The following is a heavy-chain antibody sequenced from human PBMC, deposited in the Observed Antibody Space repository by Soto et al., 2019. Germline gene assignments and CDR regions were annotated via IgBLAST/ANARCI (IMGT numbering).Heavy chain of an antibody. CDR1: GGTFSSYT. J-gene: IGHJ4*02. CDR2: IIPILGIA. D-gene: IGHD6-13*01. Sequence: QVQLVQSGAEVKKPGSSVKVSCKASGGTFSSYTISWVRQAPGQGLEWMGRIIPILGIANYAQKFQGRVTITADKSTSTAYMELSSLRSEDTAVYYCARKDWYSSSWSDDYWGQGTLVTVSS. V-gene: IGHV1-69*02. CDR3: ARKDWYSSSWSDDY.